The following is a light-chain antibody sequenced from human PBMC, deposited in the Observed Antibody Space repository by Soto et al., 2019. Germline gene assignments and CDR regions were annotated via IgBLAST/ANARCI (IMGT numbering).Light chain of an antibody. CDR2: SIN. CDR3: ASWDDSLNGPV. Sequence: QSMVTQPPSASGTPGQRVTISCSGSSSNIGSNFVSWYQRLPGTAPKLLIYSINQRPSGVPDRFSGSKSGTSASLAISGLQSEDDADYFCASWDDSLNGPVFGGGTKVTVL. V-gene: IGLV1-44*01. CDR1: SSNIGSNF. J-gene: IGLJ3*02.